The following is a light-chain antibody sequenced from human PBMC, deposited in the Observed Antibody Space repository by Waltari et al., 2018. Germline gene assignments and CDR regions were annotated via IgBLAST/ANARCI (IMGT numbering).Light chain of an antibody. CDR1: QSVLYSSNNKNY. Sequence: DIVVTQSPEVLSVSLGDRATINFKSRQSVLYSSNNKNYVAWFQQKPGQRPRLLIYWASTRESGVPDRFSGSGSGTDFSLTIANLQAEDVAVYYCQQYYRIPLSFGGGTKVEIK. CDR3: QQYYRIPLS. V-gene: IGKV4-1*01. J-gene: IGKJ4*01. CDR2: WAS.